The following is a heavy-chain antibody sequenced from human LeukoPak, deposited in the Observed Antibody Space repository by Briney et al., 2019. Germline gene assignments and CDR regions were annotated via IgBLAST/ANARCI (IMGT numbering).Heavy chain of an antibody. CDR2: IKQDGSEK. J-gene: IGHJ6*03. D-gene: IGHD2-8*02. Sequence: KTGGSLRLSCAASGLTFSRYWMTWFRQAPGKGLEWVANIKQDGSEKYYVDSVKGRFTISRDNADRSLYLQMTSLRVEDTAVYFCASRYCTGVNCFAASYMCMDVWGKGTTVTVSS. V-gene: IGHV3-7*01. CDR1: GLTFSRYW. CDR3: ASRYCTGVNCFAASYMCMDV.